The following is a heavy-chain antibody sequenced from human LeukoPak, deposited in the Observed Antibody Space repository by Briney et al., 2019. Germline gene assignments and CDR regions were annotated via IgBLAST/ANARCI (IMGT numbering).Heavy chain of an antibody. CDR2: IYYSGST. CDR3: AREGGLVWFGELFPYYFDY. V-gene: IGHV4-39*07. J-gene: IGHJ4*02. D-gene: IGHD3-10*01. Sequence: PSETLSLTCTVSGGSISSSSYYWGWIRQPPGKGLEWIGSIYYSGSTYYNPSLKSRVTISVDTSKNQFSLKLSSVTAADTAVYYCAREGGLVWFGELFPYYFDYWGQGTLVTVSS. CDR1: GGSISSSSYY.